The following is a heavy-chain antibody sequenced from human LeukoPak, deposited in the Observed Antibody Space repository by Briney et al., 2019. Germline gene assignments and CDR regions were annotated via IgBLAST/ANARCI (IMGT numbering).Heavy chain of an antibody. CDR1: GFTFDDYV. D-gene: IGHD1-20*01. CDR2: IKSDGITI. Sequence: PGRSLRLSCAASGFTFDDYVMHWVRQAPGKGLVWVSRIKSDGITITYADSVKGRFTISRDNAKNTLYLQMNSLRAEDTAVYYCLRDLNWSLDQWGQGTLVTVSS. V-gene: IGHV3-74*01. CDR3: LRDLNWSLDQ. J-gene: IGHJ4*02.